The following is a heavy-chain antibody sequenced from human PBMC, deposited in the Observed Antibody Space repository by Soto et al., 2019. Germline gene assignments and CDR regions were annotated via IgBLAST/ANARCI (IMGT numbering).Heavy chain of an antibody. V-gene: IGHV3-23*01. J-gene: IGHJ4*02. CDR1: GFTFSSYA. CDR2: ISNIGGST. CDR3: AKEMGYCSSTTCYKAVDY. Sequence: GGALRLSCAASGFTFSSYAMSWVRQAPGKGLEWVSTISNIGGSTYYADSVKGRFTISRDNSKNTLYLQMNSLRAEDTAVYYCAKEMGYCSSTTCYKAVDYWGQGTRVTVSS. D-gene: IGHD2-2*02.